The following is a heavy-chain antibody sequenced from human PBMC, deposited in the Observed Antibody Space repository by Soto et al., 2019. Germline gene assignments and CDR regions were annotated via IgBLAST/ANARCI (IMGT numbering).Heavy chain of an antibody. Sequence: GGSLRLSCAASGLTFSAYNLNWVRQAPGKGLEWVSYISSSSHTIYYADSVKGRFTISRDNAKNSLYLQMNSLRAEDTAVYYCASSEGYSSTWYTYWGQGT. CDR3: ASSEGYSSTWYTY. J-gene: IGHJ4*02. CDR2: ISSSSHTI. CDR1: GLTFSAYN. V-gene: IGHV3-48*01. D-gene: IGHD6-13*01.